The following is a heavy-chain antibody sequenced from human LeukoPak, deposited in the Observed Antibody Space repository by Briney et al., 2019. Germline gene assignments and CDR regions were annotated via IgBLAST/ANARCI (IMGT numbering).Heavy chain of an antibody. Sequence: ASVKVSCKASGGTFSSYAISWVRQAPGQGLEWMGGIIPIFGTANYAQKFQGRVTMTRDTSISTAYMELSRLRSDDTAMYYCARDRVRYYDTSGSSLSWGQGTLVTVSS. V-gene: IGHV1-69*05. J-gene: IGHJ4*02. CDR1: GGTFSSYA. CDR2: IIPIFGTA. CDR3: ARDRVRYYDTSGSSLS. D-gene: IGHD3-22*01.